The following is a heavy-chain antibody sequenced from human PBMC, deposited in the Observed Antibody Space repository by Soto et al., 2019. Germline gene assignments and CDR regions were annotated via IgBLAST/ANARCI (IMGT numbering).Heavy chain of an antibody. J-gene: IGHJ4*02. D-gene: IGHD2-21*01. CDR1: GGSFSGYY. Sequence: PSETLSLTCAVYGGSFSGYYWSWIRQPPGKGLEWIGEVNHSGSTNYNPSLKSRVTISVDTSKNQFSLKLTSVTAADTAVYYCARDKIPGHFANWGQDTLVPVSS. V-gene: IGHV4-34*01. CDR3: ARDKIPGHFAN. CDR2: VNHSGST.